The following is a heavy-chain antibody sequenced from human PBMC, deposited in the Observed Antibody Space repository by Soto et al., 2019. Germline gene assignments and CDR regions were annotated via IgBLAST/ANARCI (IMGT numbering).Heavy chain of an antibody. CDR1: GYTFASYG. Sequence: QVQLVQSGAEVKKPGASVKVSCKASGYTFASYGISWVRQPPGQGLEWMGWISAYNGNTNYAQKLQGRVTMTTDTSTSTADMRPRSLRSDDTAVYYCARDGDRGAAAVYWGQGTLVTVSS. CDR3: ARDGDRGAAAVY. CDR2: ISAYNGNT. J-gene: IGHJ4*02. D-gene: IGHD6-13*01. V-gene: IGHV1-18*01.